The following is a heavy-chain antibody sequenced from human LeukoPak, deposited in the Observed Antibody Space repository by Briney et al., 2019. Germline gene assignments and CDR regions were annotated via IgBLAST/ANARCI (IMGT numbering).Heavy chain of an antibody. Sequence: PGGSLRLSCAASGFTFSSYGMHWVRQAPGKGLEWVAVISYDGSNKYYADSVKGRFTISRDNSKNTLYLQMNSLRAEDTAVYYCAKADRYYDILTGFDYWGQGTLVTVSS. V-gene: IGHV3-30*18. D-gene: IGHD3-9*01. J-gene: IGHJ4*02. CDR1: GFTFSSYG. CDR3: AKADRYYDILTGFDY. CDR2: ISYDGSNK.